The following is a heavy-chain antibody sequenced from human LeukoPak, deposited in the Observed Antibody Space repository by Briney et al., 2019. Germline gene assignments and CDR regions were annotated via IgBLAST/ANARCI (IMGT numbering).Heavy chain of an antibody. J-gene: IGHJ4*02. CDR2: INRGGRT. CDR3: AREKPVDSSSWYGTYYFDY. CDR1: GESSSGYY. D-gene: IGHD6-13*01. V-gene: IGHV4-34*01. Sequence: SETLSLTCTVSGESSSGYYCSWIRQSPGKGLEWIGEINRGGRTDYNPSLKSRVTLSVDTSENQFSPKLSSVTAADTAVYYCAREKPVDSSSWYGTYYFDYWGQGTLVTVSS.